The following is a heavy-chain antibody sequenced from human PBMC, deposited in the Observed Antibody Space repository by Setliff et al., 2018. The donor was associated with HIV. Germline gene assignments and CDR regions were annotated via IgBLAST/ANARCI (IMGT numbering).Heavy chain of an antibody. CDR3: ARYYYGSQTMLDY. Sequence: SETLSLTCTVSGGSIASGDYYWNWIRQPPGKGLEWIGYIHYSGFTYYKPSLKSRVTISVATSKNQFSLKLSSVTAADTAVYYCARYYYGSQTMLDYWGQGTLVTVS. CDR1: GGSIASGDYY. V-gene: IGHV4-30-4*08. J-gene: IGHJ4*02. CDR2: IHYSGFT. D-gene: IGHD3-10*01.